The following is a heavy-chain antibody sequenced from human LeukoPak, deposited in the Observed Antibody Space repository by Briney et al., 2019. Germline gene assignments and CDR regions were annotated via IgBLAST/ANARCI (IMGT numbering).Heavy chain of an antibody. CDR3: ARHQDYYYYGMDV. J-gene: IGHJ6*02. V-gene: IGHV4-59*08. CDR2: IYYSGST. CDR1: GGSISSYY. Sequence: SETLSLTCTVSGGSISSYYWSWIRQPPGKGLEWIGYIYYSGSTNYNPSLKSRVTISVDTSKNQFSLKLSSVTAADTAVYYCARHQDYYYYGMDVWGQGTTVTVSS.